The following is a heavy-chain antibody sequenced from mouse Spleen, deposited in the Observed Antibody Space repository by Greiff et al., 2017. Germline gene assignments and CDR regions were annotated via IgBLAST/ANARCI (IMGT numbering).Heavy chain of an antibody. V-gene: IGHV5-17*01. CDR3: ARQDDGYYVFFDY. CDR1: GFTFSDYG. D-gene: IGHD2-3*01. Sequence: EVKVVESGGGLVKPGGSLKLSCAASGFTFSDYGMHWVRQAPEKGLEWVAYISSGSSTIYYADTVKGRFTISRDNAKNTLFLQMTSLRSEDTAMYYCARQDDGYYVFFDYWGQGTTLTVSS. CDR2: ISSGSSTI. J-gene: IGHJ2*01.